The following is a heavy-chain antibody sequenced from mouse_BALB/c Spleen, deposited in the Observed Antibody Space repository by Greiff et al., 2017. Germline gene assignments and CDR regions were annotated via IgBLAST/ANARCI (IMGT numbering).Heavy chain of an antibody. D-gene: IGHD1-1*01. J-gene: IGHJ1*01. Sequence: EVMLVESGGGLVQPGGSLRLSCATSGFTFTDYYMSWVRQPPGKALEWLGFIRNKANGYTTEYSASVKGRFTISRDNSQSILYLQMNTLRAEDSATYYCAREDGSSNWYFDVWGAGTTVTVSS. CDR1: GFTFTDYY. CDR3: AREDGSSNWYFDV. V-gene: IGHV7-3*02. CDR2: IRNKANGYTT.